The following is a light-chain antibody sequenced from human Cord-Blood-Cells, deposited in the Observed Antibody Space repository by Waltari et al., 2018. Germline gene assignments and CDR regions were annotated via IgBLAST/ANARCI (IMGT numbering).Light chain of an antibody. CDR2: GAS. V-gene: IGKV3-20*01. CDR3: QQDGSSPYT. J-gene: IGKJ2*01. CDR1: QSVSSSY. Sequence: EIVLTQSPGTLSLSPGERATLSCRASQSVSSSYVAWYQQKPGQAPWLLIYGASSRATGIPDRFSGSGSVTDFTLTISRLEPEDFAVYYCQQDGSSPYTFGQGTKLEIK.